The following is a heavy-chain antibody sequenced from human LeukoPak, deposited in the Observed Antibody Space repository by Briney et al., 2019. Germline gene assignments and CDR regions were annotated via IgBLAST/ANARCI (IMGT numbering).Heavy chain of an antibody. CDR2: IYSSGSA. Sequence: SETLSLTCTVSGGSISSNYWSWIRQPPGKGLEWIGYIYSSGSATYNPSLRSRVTISVDTSKNEFSLRLSSVTAADTAVYYCVRHGTWNLDYWGQGTLGTVSS. J-gene: IGHJ4*02. V-gene: IGHV4-59*08. CDR3: VRHGTWNLDY. D-gene: IGHD1-1*01. CDR1: GGSISSNY.